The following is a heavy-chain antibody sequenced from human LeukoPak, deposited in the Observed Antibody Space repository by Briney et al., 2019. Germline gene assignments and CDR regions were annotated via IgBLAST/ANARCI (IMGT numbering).Heavy chain of an antibody. D-gene: IGHD6-19*01. CDR1: GFTFDDYA. CDR3: AREGYSSGWYRWFDP. Sequence: GGSLRLSCAASGFTFDDYAMHWVRQAPGKGLEWVSGISWNSGSIGYADSVKGRFTISRDNAKNSLYLQMNSLRAEDTAVYYCAREGYSSGWYRWFDPWGQGTLVTVSS. V-gene: IGHV3-9*01. CDR2: ISWNSGSI. J-gene: IGHJ5*02.